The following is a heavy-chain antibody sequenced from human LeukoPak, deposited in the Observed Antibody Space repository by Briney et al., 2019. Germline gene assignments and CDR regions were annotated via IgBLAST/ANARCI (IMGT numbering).Heavy chain of an antibody. J-gene: IGHJ4*02. CDR3: ARAQKSSEGYYSDY. CDR1: GDSISGGVFS. D-gene: IGHD6-6*01. CDR2: IYHNGNT. V-gene: IGHV4-30-2*01. Sequence: SQTLSLTCTVSGDSISGGVFSWNWIRQPPEKGLEWIGYIYHNGNTYSNPSFKSRVTISVDGSKNQISLNLNSVTAADTAVYYCARAQKSSEGYYSDYWGQGTLVAVSS.